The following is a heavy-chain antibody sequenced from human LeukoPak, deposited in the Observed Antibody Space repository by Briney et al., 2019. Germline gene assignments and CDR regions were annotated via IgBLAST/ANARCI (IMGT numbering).Heavy chain of an antibody. CDR2: IYSGGST. Sequence: GGSLRLSCAASGFTVSSNYMSWVRQAPGKGLEWVSVIYSGGSTYYADSVKGRFTISRDNAKNTLYLQMSSLRAEDTAVYYCARAGYYRFDYWGQGTLVTVSS. J-gene: IGHJ4*02. V-gene: IGHV3-53*01. CDR1: GFTVSSNY. D-gene: IGHD1-26*01. CDR3: ARAGYYRFDY.